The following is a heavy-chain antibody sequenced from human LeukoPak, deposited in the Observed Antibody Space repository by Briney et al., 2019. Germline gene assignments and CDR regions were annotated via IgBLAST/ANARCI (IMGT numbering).Heavy chain of an antibody. CDR2: LIPIFGTA. CDR1: EATLGGYA. V-gene: IGHV1-69*05. J-gene: IGHJ4*02. CDR3: ASSIIRVDDLSPVDY. D-gene: IGHD3-16*02. Sequence: SVKAPGKVSEATLGGYAISGVRQALGKGLEWWGGLIPIFGTANYAQKFQGRVTITTDESTSTAYMELSSLRSEDTAVYYCASSIIRVDDLSPVDYWGRGTLVTVSS.